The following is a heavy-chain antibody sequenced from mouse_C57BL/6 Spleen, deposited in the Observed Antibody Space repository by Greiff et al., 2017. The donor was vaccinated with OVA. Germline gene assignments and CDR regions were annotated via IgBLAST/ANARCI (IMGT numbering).Heavy chain of an antibody. Sequence: QVQLQQSGAELVRPGASVTLSCKASGYTFTDYEMHWVKQTPVHGLEWIGAIDPETGGTAYNQKFKGKAILTADKSSSTAYMELRSLTSEDSAVYYCTRPPYGNYGYFDVWGTGTTVTVSS. J-gene: IGHJ1*03. CDR2: IDPETGGT. CDR1: GYTFTDYE. V-gene: IGHV1-15*01. CDR3: TRPPYGNYGYFDV. D-gene: IGHD2-1*01.